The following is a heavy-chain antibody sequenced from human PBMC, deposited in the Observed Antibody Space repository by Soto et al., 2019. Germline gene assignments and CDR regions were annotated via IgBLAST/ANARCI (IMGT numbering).Heavy chain of an antibody. CDR1: GGTIRSPDW. CDR2: IFQGGST. J-gene: IGHJ5*02. CDR3: ARGRGRYSSGWSWFDP. V-gene: IGHV4-4*02. D-gene: IGHD6-19*01. Sequence: PSETLSLTCGVSGGTIRSPDWWTWVRQPPGKGLEWIGEIFQGGSTNYTPSLESRVTISVDKSKNQFSLTLTSVTAADTAVYFCARGRGRYSSGWSWFDPWGQGILVTVSS.